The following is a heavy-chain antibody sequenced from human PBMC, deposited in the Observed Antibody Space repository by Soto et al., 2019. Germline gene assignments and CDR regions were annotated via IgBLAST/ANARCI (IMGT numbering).Heavy chain of an antibody. V-gene: IGHV4-59*01. D-gene: IGHD5-12*01. J-gene: IGHJ6*02. Sequence: PSETLSLTCTVSGGSISSYYWSWIRQPPGKGLEWIGYIYYSGSTNYNPSLKSRVTISVDTSKNQFSLKLSSVTAADTAVYYCARAARDGYNYYYYYGMDVWGQGTTVTVSS. CDR2: IYYSGST. CDR3: ARAARDGYNYYYYYGMDV. CDR1: GGSISSYY.